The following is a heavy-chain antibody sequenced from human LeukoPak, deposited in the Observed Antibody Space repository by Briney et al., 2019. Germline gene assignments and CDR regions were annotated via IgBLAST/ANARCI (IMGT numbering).Heavy chain of an antibody. CDR1: GFTFSSYS. Sequence: GGSLRLSCAASGFTFSSYSMNWVRQAPGKGLEWVSYISSSSSTIYYADSVKGRFTISRDNAKNSLYLQMNSLRAEDTAVYYCARIPGEFAGRNDYWGQGTLVTVSS. V-gene: IGHV3-48*01. CDR3: ARIPGEFAGRNDY. D-gene: IGHD3-16*01. CDR2: ISSSSSTI. J-gene: IGHJ4*02.